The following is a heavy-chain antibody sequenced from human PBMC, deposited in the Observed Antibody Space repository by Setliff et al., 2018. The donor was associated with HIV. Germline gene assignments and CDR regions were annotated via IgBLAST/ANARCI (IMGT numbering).Heavy chain of an antibody. V-gene: IGHV3-21*01. CDR1: GGSFSGYY. CDR2: ISSTGTYI. D-gene: IGHD1-26*01. CDR3: ARPTNIDTLYYGSQTFYMYYYGLDV. Sequence: ETLSLTCAVYGGSFSGYYWSWIRQAPGKGLEWVSSISSTGTYIYYADSMKGRFTISRDNAKNSLYLQMNSLRADDTAVYFCARPTNIDTLYYGSQTFYMYYYGLDVWGQGTTVTVSS. J-gene: IGHJ6*02.